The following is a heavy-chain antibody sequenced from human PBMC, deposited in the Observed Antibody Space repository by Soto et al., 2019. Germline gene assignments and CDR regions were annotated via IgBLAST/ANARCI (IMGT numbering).Heavy chain of an antibody. D-gene: IGHD3-22*01. CDR3: ARDTRVVAEYYFDY. CDR2: ISSSSSYI. Sequence: PGGSLRLSCAASGFTFSSYSMNWVRQAPGKGLEWVSSISSSSSYIYYADSVKGRFTISRDNAKNSLYLQMNSLRAEDTAVYYCARDTRVVAEYYFDYWGQGTLVTVSS. V-gene: IGHV3-21*01. J-gene: IGHJ4*02. CDR1: GFTFSSYS.